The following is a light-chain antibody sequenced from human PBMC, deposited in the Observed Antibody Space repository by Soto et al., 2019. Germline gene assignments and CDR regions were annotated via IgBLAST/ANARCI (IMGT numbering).Light chain of an antibody. CDR2: WAS. V-gene: IGKV4-1*01. CDR3: HHYYSTPHT. Sequence: DIVMTQSPDSLAVSLGERATINCKSSQSVLYSSNNKNYLAWYQQKPGQPPKLLIYWASTRESGVPDRFSGSGSGTDFTLTISSLQAEDVAVYYCHHYYSTPHTFGQGTKLEIK. J-gene: IGKJ2*01. CDR1: QSVLYSSNNKNY.